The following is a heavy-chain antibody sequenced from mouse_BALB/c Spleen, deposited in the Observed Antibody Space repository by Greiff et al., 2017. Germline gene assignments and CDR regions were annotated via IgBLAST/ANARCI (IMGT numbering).Heavy chain of an antibody. CDR1: GFTFKDYY. V-gene: IGHV14-3*02. J-gene: IGHJ4*01. D-gene: IGHD1-2*01. CDR2: IDPANGNT. Sequence: EVQLQQSGAELVKPGASVKLSCTASGFTFKDYYMHWVKQRPEQGLEWIGRIDPANGNTKYDPKFQGKATITADTSSNTAYLQLSSLTSEDTAVYYCGPLLLMDYWGQGTTVTVSS. CDR3: GPLLLMDY.